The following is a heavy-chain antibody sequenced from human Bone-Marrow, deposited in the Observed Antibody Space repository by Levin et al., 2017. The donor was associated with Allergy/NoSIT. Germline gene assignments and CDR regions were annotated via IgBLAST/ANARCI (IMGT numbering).Heavy chain of an antibody. CDR2: INTNNGNP. CDR1: GYTFNNYA. J-gene: IGHJ5*02. V-gene: IGHV7-4-1*01. D-gene: IGHD6-6*01. Sequence: GESLKISCKASGYTFNNYALNWVRQAPGQGLEWMGRINTNNGNPTYVQDFTGRFVFSLDISVNTAYLEIYRLRTEDTAVYFCARGVNWFDPWGQGTLVTVSS. CDR3: ARGVNWFDP.